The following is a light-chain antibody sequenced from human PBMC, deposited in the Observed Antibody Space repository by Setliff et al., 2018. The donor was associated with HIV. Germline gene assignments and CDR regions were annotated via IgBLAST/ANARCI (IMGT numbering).Light chain of an antibody. CDR2: EVS. CDR3: SSYTSSSTYV. J-gene: IGLJ1*01. Sequence: QSALTQPASVSGSPGQSITISCTGTSSDVGSYNLVSWYQQHPGKAPKLMIYEVSKRPSGVSNRFSGSKSGNTASLTISGLQAEDEADYYCSSYTSSSTYVFGTGTKATVL. CDR1: SSDVGSYNL. V-gene: IGLV2-14*02.